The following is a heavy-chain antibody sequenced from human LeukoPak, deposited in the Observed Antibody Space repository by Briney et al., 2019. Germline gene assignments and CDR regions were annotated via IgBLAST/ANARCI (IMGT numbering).Heavy chain of an antibody. V-gene: IGHV3-73*01. D-gene: IGHD2-15*01. CDR1: GFTFSGSA. J-gene: IGHJ5*02. CDR3: TRDRGTYNWFDP. Sequence: GGSLRLSCAASGFTFSGSAVHWVRQSSGKGLEWVGHIDKKDNLYATAYAESVKGRLTISRDDSRDTAFLHMDSLKTEDTALYYCTRDRGTYNWFDPWGQGTLVTVSS. CDR2: IDKKDNLYAT.